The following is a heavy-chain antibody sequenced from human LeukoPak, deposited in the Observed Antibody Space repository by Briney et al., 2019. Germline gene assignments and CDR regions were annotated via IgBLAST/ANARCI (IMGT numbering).Heavy chain of an antibody. D-gene: IGHD2-15*01. CDR1: GFTFRSYS. J-gene: IGHJ4*02. CDR2: ISYDGSNK. V-gene: IGHV3-30*04. CDR3: ACSRSLDY. Sequence: GGSLRLSCAASGFTFRSYSMHWVRQAPGKGLEWEAAISYDGSNKNYADSVKGRFTISRDNSKNTLYLQMNSLRAEDTAVYYCACSRSLDYWGQGTLVTVSS.